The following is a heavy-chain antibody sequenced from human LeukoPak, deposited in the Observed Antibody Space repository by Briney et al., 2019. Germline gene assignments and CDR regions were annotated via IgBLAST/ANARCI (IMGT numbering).Heavy chain of an antibody. V-gene: IGHV1-69*13. J-gene: IGHJ5*02. Sequence: SVKVSCKASGCTFSSYAISWVRQAPGQGLEWVGGIIPIFGTANYAQKFQGRVTITADESTSTAYMELSSLRSEDTAVYYCARDSDDYGDYFWFDPWGQGTLVTVSS. D-gene: IGHD4-17*01. CDR1: GCTFSSYA. CDR2: IIPIFGTA. CDR3: ARDSDDYGDYFWFDP.